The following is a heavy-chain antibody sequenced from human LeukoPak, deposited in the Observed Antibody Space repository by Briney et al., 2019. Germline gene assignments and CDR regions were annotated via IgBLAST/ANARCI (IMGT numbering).Heavy chain of an antibody. CDR3: ARVAPLDIVVVPAAHNYYYYYMDV. D-gene: IGHD2-2*01. J-gene: IGHJ6*03. CDR1: GGSISSSRYY. CDR2: IYYSGST. Sequence: SETLSLTCTVSGGSISSSRYYWGWIRQPPGKGLEWIGSIYYSGSTYYNPSLKSRVTISVDTSKNQFSLKLSSVTAADTAVYYCARVAPLDIVVVPAAHNYYYYYMDVWGKGTTVTVSS. V-gene: IGHV4-39*07.